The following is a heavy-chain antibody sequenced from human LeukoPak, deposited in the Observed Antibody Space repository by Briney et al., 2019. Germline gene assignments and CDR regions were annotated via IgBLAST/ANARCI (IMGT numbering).Heavy chain of an antibody. V-gene: IGHV3-33*01. CDR2: IRHDGSNI. D-gene: IGHD1-26*01. CDR3: ARDGVGTTLFFGYLDY. Sequence: PGGSLRLSCVGSGFTFNGFGMHWVRQAPGKGLEWVAVIRHDGSNIYYADSVRGRFTISRDNSKNTLTLQMSDLRAEDTAVYYCARDGVGTTLFFGYLDYWGPGTLVTVSS. CDR1: GFTFNGFG. J-gene: IGHJ4*02.